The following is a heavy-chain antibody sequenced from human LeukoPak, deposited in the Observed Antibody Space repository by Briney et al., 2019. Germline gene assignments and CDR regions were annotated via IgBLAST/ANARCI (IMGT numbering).Heavy chain of an antibody. CDR1: GFTFSSYA. J-gene: IGHJ3*02. Sequence: PGGSLRLSCAASGFTFSSYAMSWVRQAPGKGLEWVSAISGSGGSTYYADSVKGRFTISRDNSKNTLYLQMNSLRAEDTAVYYCAKDLSNIVVVPAAIPDAFDIWGQGTMVTVSS. V-gene: IGHV3-23*01. CDR3: AKDLSNIVVVPAAIPDAFDI. D-gene: IGHD2-2*02. CDR2: ISGSGGST.